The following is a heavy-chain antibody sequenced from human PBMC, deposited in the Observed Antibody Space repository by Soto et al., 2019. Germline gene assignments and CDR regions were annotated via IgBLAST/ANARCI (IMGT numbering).Heavy chain of an antibody. CDR1: GFTFSSYA. CDR3: AKDRYYDSSGYFQGFDP. V-gene: IGHV3-23*01. J-gene: IGHJ5*02. CDR2: ISGSGGST. Sequence: GSLRLSCAASGFTFSSYAMSWVRQAPGKGLEWVSAISGSGGSTYYADSVKGRFTISRDNSKNTLYLQMNSLRAEDTAVYYCAKDRYYDSSGYFQGFDPWGQGTLVTVSS. D-gene: IGHD3-22*01.